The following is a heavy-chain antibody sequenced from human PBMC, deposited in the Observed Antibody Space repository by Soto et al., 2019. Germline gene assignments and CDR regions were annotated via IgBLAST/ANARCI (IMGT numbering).Heavy chain of an antibody. CDR3: AKDLMAQGGCDAFDI. J-gene: IGHJ3*02. D-gene: IGHD2-15*01. CDR2: ISGSGGST. V-gene: IGHV3-23*01. CDR1: GFTFSSYD. Sequence: GALRLSFAASGFTFSSYDMRWVLQAPWKGLEWVSAISGSGGSTYYSDSVKVRFNISRDNSKNTLYLQMNSLRAEDTAVYYCAKDLMAQGGCDAFDIWGQGTMVTVSS.